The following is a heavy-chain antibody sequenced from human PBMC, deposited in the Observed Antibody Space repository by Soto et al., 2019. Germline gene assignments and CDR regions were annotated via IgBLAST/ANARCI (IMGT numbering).Heavy chain of an antibody. D-gene: IGHD3-22*01. CDR2: IYYSGST. CDR3: ARHLHYDYYDSSGYEYYFDY. J-gene: IGHJ4*02. V-gene: IGHV4-39*01. Sequence: QLQLQESGPGLVKPSETLSLTCTVSGGSISSSSYYWGWIRQPPGKGLEWIGSIYYSGSTYYNPSLKSRVTISVDTSKNQFSLKLSSVTAADTAVYYCARHLHYDYYDSSGYEYYFDYWGQGTLVTVSS. CDR1: GGSISSSSYY.